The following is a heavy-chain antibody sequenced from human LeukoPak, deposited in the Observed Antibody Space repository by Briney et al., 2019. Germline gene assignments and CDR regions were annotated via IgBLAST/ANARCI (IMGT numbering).Heavy chain of an antibody. CDR1: GFTFSSYS. J-gene: IGHJ4*02. D-gene: IGHD3-3*01. V-gene: IGHV3-48*02. CDR2: ISSSSSTI. CDR3: ARDHVQRFWSGYYTGNFDY. Sequence: GGSLRLSCAASGFTFSSYSMNWVRQAPGKGLEWVSYISSSSSTIYYADSVKGRFTISRDNAKNSLYLQMNSLRDEDTAVYYCARDHVQRFWSGYYTGNFDYWGQGTLVTVSS.